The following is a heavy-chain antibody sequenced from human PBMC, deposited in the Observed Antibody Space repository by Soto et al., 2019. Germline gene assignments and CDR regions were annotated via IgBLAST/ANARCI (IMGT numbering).Heavy chain of an antibody. CDR2: INHSGST. J-gene: IGHJ6*02. V-gene: IGHV4-34*01. CDR1: GGSFSGYY. Sequence: SETLSLTCAVYGGSFSGYYWSWIRQPPGKGLEGSGEINHSGSTNYNPSLKSRVTISVDTSKNQFSLKLSSVTAADTAVYYCARGYEGGAARPRYYYGMDVWGQGTTVT. CDR3: ARGYEGGAARPRYYYGMDV. D-gene: IGHD6-6*01.